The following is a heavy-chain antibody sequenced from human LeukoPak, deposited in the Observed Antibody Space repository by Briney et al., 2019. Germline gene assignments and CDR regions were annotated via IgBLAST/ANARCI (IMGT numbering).Heavy chain of an antibody. D-gene: IGHD3-9*01. J-gene: IGHJ6*03. Sequence: ASVKVSCKASGYTFTSDDINWVRQATGQGLEWMGWMNPNSGNTGYAQKFQGRVTMTRNTSISTAYMELSSLRSEDTAVYYCARGLDRVSLYYYYYYMDVWGKGTTVTVSS. V-gene: IGHV1-8*01. CDR2: MNPNSGNT. CDR1: GYTFTSDD. CDR3: ARGLDRVSLYYYYYYMDV.